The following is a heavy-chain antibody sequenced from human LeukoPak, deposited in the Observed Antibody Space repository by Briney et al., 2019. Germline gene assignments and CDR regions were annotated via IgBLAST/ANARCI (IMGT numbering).Heavy chain of an antibody. CDR3: ARVFGATGTAYYYYYGMDV. V-gene: IGHV1-2*02. CDR1: EYTFIGFY. Sequence: ASVKVSCKASEYTFIGFYIHWVRQAPGQGLEWMGWINPNSGGTNYAQKFQGRVTMTRDTSISTAYMELSRLRSDDTAVYYCARVFGATGTAYYYYYGMDVWGQGTTVTVSS. D-gene: IGHD1-1*01. CDR2: INPNSGGT. J-gene: IGHJ6*02.